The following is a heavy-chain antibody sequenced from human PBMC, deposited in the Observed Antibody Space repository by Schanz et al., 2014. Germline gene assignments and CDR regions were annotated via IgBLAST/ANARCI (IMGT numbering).Heavy chain of an antibody. CDR3: ARSPRMDV. J-gene: IGHJ6*02. CDR2: TRNKANSYTT. Sequence: EVQVVESGGGLVQPGGSLRLSCASSGFTFLSPPLSFFLPAPGKGLEWLGRTRNKANSYTTGYAASVKGRFTISRDESKNSLYLQMNSLKTEDTAVYYCARSPRMDVWGQGTMVTVSS. V-gene: IGHV3-72*01. CDR1: GFTFLSPP.